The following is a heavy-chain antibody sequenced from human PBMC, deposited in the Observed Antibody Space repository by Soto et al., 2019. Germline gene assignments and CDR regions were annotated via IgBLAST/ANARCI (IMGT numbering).Heavy chain of an antibody. V-gene: IGHV1-3*01. CDR2: INAGSGNT. CDR1: GYTSTNYG. Sequence: ASVKVSCKASGYTSTNYGMHWVRQAPGQRLEWMGWINAGSGNTKYSQKFQGRITITTDTSASTVYMELSSLRSEDTAVYYCARVGTHRFFDYWGQGTLVTVSS. CDR3: ARVGTHRFFDY. J-gene: IGHJ4*02. D-gene: IGHD1-1*01.